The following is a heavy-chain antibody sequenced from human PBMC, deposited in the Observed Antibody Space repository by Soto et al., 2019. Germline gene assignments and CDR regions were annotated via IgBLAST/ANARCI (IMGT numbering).Heavy chain of an antibody. Sequence: SVKVSCKASGGTFSSYAISWVRQAPGQGLEWMGGIIPIFGTANYAQKFQGRVTITADESTSTAYMELSSLRSEDTAVYYCARGPGLIAATAYYFDYWGQGTQVTVSS. CDR2: IIPIFGTA. J-gene: IGHJ4*02. D-gene: IGHD6-13*01. V-gene: IGHV1-69*13. CDR3: ARGPGLIAATAYYFDY. CDR1: GGTFSSYA.